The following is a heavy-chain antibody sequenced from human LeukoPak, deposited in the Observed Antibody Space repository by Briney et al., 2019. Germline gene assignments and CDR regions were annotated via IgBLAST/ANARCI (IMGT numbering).Heavy chain of an antibody. CDR3: ARGLYSSGWYEGSFDY. Sequence: GGSLRLSCAASGFTFISYWMSWVRQAPGKGLEWVANIKQDGSEKYYVDSVKGRFTISRDNAKNSLYLQMNSLRAEDTAVYYCARGLYSSGWYEGSFDYWGQGTLVTVSS. CDR2: IKQDGSEK. CDR1: GFTFISYW. V-gene: IGHV3-7*01. J-gene: IGHJ4*02. D-gene: IGHD6-19*01.